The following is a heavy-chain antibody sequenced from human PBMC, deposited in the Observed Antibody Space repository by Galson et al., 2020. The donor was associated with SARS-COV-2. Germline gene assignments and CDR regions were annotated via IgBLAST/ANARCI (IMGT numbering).Heavy chain of an antibody. CDR2: ISSSGSYT. V-gene: IGHV3-11*06. J-gene: IGHJ1*01. CDR3: ARNGRDCSGGICYGAEYFQH. Sequence: LSLTCAASGYSFSDYYMSWIRQAPGKGLEWVSYISSSGSYTNYADPVKGRFTISRDNAKKSQYLQMNSLRAEDTAVYYCARNGRDCSGGICYGAEYFQHWGQGTLVIVSS. D-gene: IGHD2-15*01. CDR1: GYSFSDYY.